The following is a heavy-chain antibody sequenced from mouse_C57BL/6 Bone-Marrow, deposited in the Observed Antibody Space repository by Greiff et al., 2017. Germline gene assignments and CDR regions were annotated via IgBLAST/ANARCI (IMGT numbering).Heavy chain of an antibody. V-gene: IGHV1-62-2*01. CDR2: FYPGSGSI. CDR1: GYTFTEYT. Sequence: QVQLQQSGAELVKPGASVKLSCKASGYTFTEYTIHWVKQRSGQGREWIGWFYPGSGSIKYNEKFKDKATLTADKSSSTVYMELSRLTSEDSAVYFCARHEDLGYGSSFHFDYWGQGTTLTVSS. J-gene: IGHJ2*01. D-gene: IGHD1-1*01. CDR3: ARHEDLGYGSSFHFDY.